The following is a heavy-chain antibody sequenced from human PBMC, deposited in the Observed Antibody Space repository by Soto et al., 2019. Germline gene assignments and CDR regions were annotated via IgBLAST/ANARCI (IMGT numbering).Heavy chain of an antibody. D-gene: IGHD3-3*01. Sequence: GGSLRLSCAASGFTFSSYSMNWVRQAPGKGLEWVSYISSSSSTIYYADSVKGRFTISRDNAKNSLYLQMNSLRDEDTAVYYCARAPYYDFWSGYYSPNYCYGMDVWGQGTTVTVSS. CDR3: ARAPYYDFWSGYYSPNYCYGMDV. J-gene: IGHJ6*02. CDR2: ISSSSSTI. CDR1: GFTFSSYS. V-gene: IGHV3-48*02.